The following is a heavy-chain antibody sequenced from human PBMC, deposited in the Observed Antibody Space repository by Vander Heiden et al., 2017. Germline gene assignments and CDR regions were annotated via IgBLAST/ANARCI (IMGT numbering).Heavy chain of an antibody. V-gene: IGHV3-15*01. J-gene: IGHJ4*02. Sequence: EVPLVESGGGLVKPGGSLRLSCAASGFTFRNPWTSWVRQAPGKGLEWVGRIKSKTDGGTTDYAAPVKGRFTISRDDSKNTLYLQMNSLKTEDTAVYYCTTDSSGSYRYYFDYWGQGTLVTVSS. CDR2: IKSKTDGGTT. CDR3: TTDSSGSYRYYFDY. D-gene: IGHD1-26*01. CDR1: GFTFRNPW.